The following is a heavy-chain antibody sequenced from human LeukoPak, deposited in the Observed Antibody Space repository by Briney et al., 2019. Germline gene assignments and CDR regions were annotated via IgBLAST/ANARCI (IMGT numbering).Heavy chain of an antibody. Sequence: GGSLRLSCAASGFTFSSFGMHWVRQVPGKGPEWVAVISFDGSKKYYAGSVKGRFTISRDNSKNTLYLQMNSLRAEDTAVYYCAKDLRWFGELSILDYWGQGTLVTVSS. CDR1: GFTFSSFG. D-gene: IGHD3-10*01. CDR2: ISFDGSKK. CDR3: AKDLRWFGELSILDY. J-gene: IGHJ4*02. V-gene: IGHV3-30*18.